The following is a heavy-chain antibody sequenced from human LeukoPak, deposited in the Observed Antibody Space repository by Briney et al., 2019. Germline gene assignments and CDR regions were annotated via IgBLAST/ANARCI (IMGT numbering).Heavy chain of an antibody. Sequence: GGSLRLSCAASGFTFSTYWMHWVRQAPGQGLVWVSRINSDGSDKDLADSVRGRFTISRDNAHNTLHLQMNSLRAEDTAVYYCVREGNSGYFFDYWGQGTLVTVSS. CDR2: INSDGSDK. J-gene: IGHJ4*02. CDR1: GFTFSTYW. D-gene: IGHD4-23*01. CDR3: VREGNSGYFFDY. V-gene: IGHV3-74*01.